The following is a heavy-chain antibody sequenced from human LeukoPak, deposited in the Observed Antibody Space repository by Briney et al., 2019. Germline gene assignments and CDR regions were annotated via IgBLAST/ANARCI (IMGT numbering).Heavy chain of an antibody. Sequence: GGSLRLSCAASGFTFSSYSMNWVRQAPGKGLEWVSYISSSSSTIYYADSVKGRFTISRDNAKNSLYLQMNSLRAEDTAVYYCARGDDSGYYDYFDYWGQGALVTVSS. CDR2: ISSSSSTI. CDR1: GFTFSSYS. CDR3: ARGDDSGYYDYFDY. J-gene: IGHJ4*02. V-gene: IGHV3-48*01. D-gene: IGHD3-22*01.